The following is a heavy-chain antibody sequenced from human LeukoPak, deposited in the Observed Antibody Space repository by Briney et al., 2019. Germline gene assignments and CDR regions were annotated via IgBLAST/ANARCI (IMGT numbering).Heavy chain of an antibody. Sequence: SETLSLTCTGSCGSISSYYWSWIRQPPGKGLEWIGYIYYSGSTNYNPSLKSRVTISVDTSKNQFSLKLSSVTAAGTAVYYCAREVLRFLEWSYMDVWGKGTTVTVSS. CDR1: CGSISSYY. CDR2: IYYSGST. V-gene: IGHV4-59*01. D-gene: IGHD3-3*01. J-gene: IGHJ6*03. CDR3: AREVLRFLEWSYMDV.